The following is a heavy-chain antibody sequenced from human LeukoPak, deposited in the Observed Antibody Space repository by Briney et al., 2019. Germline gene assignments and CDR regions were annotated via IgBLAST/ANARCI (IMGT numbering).Heavy chain of an antibody. J-gene: IGHJ4*02. CDR2: ISYDGSNK. D-gene: IGHD3-22*01. Sequence: RSLRLSCATSGFTFRSYAMHWVRQAPGKGPEWVAVISYDGSNKYYADSVKGRFTISRDNSKNTLYLQMNSLRAEDTAVYYCARAYNYYDSSCIDYWGQGTLVTVSS. CDR1: GFTFRSYA. CDR3: ARAYNYYDSSCIDY. V-gene: IGHV3-30*04.